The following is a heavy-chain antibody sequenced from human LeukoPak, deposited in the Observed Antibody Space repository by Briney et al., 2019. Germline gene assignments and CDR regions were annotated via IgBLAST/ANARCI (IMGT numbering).Heavy chain of an antibody. CDR2: MHQSGAT. Sequence: SETLSLTCAVYGGSFSGYYWSWIRQTPGKGLEWIGEMHQSGATNYNPFFKSRVTISVDTSKNQCSLNLSPVTAADTAVYYCARVPTGYRYFDLWGRGTLVTVSS. V-gene: IGHV4-34*01. D-gene: IGHD1-1*01. CDR1: GGSFSGYY. J-gene: IGHJ2*01. CDR3: ARVPTGYRYFDL.